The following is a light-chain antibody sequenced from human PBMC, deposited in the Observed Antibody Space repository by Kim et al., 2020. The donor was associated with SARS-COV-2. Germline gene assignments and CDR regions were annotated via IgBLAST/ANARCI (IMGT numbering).Light chain of an antibody. CDR1: QRVGSS. J-gene: IGKJ1*01. Sequence: LSPGESATRSCRASQRVGSSFAWYQQKPGQAPRLLIYDTFSRATGIPARFSASGSGTDFTLTISSLEPEDFAVYYCQQRGNWPLTFGQGTRVDIK. CDR3: QQRGNWPLT. V-gene: IGKV3-11*01. CDR2: DTF.